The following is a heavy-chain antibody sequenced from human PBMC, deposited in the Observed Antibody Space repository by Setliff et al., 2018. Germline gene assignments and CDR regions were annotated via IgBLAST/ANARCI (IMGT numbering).Heavy chain of an antibody. CDR3: ARASRFGTVKYRGDYYMDV. Sequence: ASVKVSCKASGYTFTTYAMGWMRQAPGQRLEWMGWINTNTGNPSYAQGFTGRFVFSLDTSVSTAYLQISSLKPEDTAVYYCARASRFGTVKYRGDYYMDVWGKGTTVTVSS. V-gene: IGHV7-4-1*02. D-gene: IGHD3-10*01. CDR2: INTNTGNP. CDR1: GYTFTTYA. J-gene: IGHJ6*03.